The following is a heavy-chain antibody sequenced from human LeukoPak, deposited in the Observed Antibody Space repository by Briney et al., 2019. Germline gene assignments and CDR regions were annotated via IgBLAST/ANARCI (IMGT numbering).Heavy chain of an antibody. CDR2: ISGSGGST. D-gene: IGHD3-9*01. CDR3: AKSSILTGYYFY. J-gene: IGHJ4*02. V-gene: IGHV3-23*01. Sequence: PGGSLRFSCAASGFTFSSYAMSWVRQAPGKGLEWVSAISGSGGSTYYADSVKGRFTISRDNSKNTLYLQMNSLRAEDTAAYYCAKSSILTGYYFYWGQGTLVTVSS. CDR1: GFTFSSYA.